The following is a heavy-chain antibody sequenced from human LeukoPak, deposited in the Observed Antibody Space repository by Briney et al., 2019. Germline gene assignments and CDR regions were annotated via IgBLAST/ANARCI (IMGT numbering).Heavy chain of an antibody. J-gene: IGHJ6*03. CDR1: GFTFSSYG. CDR2: LSGSGGRT. D-gene: IGHD3-3*01. V-gene: IGHV3-23*01. Sequence: GGSLRLSCAASGFTFSSYGMSWVRQAPGKGLEWVSALSGSGGRTYYADSVKGRFTISRDNSRNTVSLQLSNLRTEDTALYYCAKTSLSDSSGHYYYMDVWGKGTTVTVSS. CDR3: AKTSLSDSSGHYYYMDV.